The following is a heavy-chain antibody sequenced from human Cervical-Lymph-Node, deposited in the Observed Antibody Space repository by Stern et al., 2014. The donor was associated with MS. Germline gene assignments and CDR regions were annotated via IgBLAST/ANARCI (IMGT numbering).Heavy chain of an antibody. J-gene: IGHJ3*02. CDR1: GYIFPSYD. CDR3: ARDRGRWLHSVSLDI. V-gene: IGHV1-8*01. Sequence: QVQLVQSGAEVKKPGASVKVSCKASGYIFPSYDINWVRQAPGQGLEWIGWINTNSGDTGYAQNFQDRVTMTRNTSISTVYMELSNLKSEDTAVYYGARDRGRWLHSVSLDIWGQGTMVIVSS. CDR2: INTNSGDT. D-gene: IGHD3-16*01.